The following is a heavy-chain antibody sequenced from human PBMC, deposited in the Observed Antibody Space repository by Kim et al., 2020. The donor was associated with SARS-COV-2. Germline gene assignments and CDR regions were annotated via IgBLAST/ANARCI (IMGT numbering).Heavy chain of an antibody. CDR2: T. V-gene: IGHV1-24*01. D-gene: IGHD3-10*01. J-gene: IGHJ4*02. Sequence: TIYAQKFQGGVTMTEDTSTDTAYMELSSLRSEDTAVYYCATGHYGSGILSWGQGTLVTVSS. CDR3: ATGHYGSGILS.